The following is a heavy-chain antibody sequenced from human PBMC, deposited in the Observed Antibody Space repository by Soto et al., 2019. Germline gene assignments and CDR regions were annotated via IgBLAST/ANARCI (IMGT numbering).Heavy chain of an antibody. V-gene: IGHV1-18*01. J-gene: IGHJ4*02. CDR2: ISAHNGNT. Sequence: QVHLVQSGAEVKKPGASVKVACKGSGYAFTTYGITWVRQAPGQGLEWMGWISAHNGNTNYAPKLQGRVTVTRDTSTSKAYMALRSLRSADTAVYYCARGRYGDYWGQGALVTVSS. CDR3: ARGRYGDY. CDR1: GYAFTTYG. D-gene: IGHD1-1*01.